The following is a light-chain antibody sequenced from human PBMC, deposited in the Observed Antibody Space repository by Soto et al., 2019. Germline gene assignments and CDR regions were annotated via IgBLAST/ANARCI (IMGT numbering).Light chain of an antibody. J-gene: IGKJ1*01. V-gene: IGKV1-5*03. CDR1: QTISSW. CDR3: QQYKTHSKT. CDR2: KAS. Sequence: IRMPQSPSTLSGSVGDRVTITCRASQTISSWLAWYQQKPGKAPKLLIYKASTLKSGVPSRFSGSGSGTEFTLTISSLQPDDFATYYCQQYKTHSKTFGQGTKVDIK.